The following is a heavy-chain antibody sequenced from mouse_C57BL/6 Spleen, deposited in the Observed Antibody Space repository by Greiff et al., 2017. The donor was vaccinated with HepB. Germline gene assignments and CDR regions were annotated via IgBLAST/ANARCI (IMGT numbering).Heavy chain of an antibody. Sequence: QVQLKQSGAELVRPGASVKLSCKASGYTFTDYYINWVKQRPGQGLEWIARIYPGSGNTYYNEKFKGKATLTAEKSSSTAYMQLSSLTSEASAVYFCAGEADYYGSWFAYWGQGTLVTVSA. CDR3: AGEADYYGSWFAY. J-gene: IGHJ3*01. V-gene: IGHV1-76*01. CDR1: GYTFTDYY. D-gene: IGHD1-1*01. CDR2: IYPGSGNT.